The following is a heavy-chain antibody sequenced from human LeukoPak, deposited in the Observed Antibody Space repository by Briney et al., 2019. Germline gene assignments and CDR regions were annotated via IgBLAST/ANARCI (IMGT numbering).Heavy chain of an antibody. J-gene: IGHJ4*02. D-gene: IGHD1-26*01. V-gene: IGHV3-7*01. CDR3: ARDLVVGAPGEDF. Sequence: GGSLRLSCAASGFTFSSYWMSWVRQAPGKGLEWVANINKDGGEKYYVDSVKGRFTISRDNAKNSLYLQMNSLRVEGTAVYYCARDLVVGAPGEDFWGQGTLVTVSS. CDR2: INKDGGEK. CDR1: GFTFSSYW.